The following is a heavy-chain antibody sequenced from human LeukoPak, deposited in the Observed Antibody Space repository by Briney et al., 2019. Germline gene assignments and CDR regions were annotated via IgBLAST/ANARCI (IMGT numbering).Heavy chain of an antibody. V-gene: IGHV3-21*01. Sequence: KPGGSLRLSCAASGFTFSSYSMNWVRQAPGKGLEWVSSISSSSSYIYYADSVKGRFTISRDNAKNSLYLQMNSLRAEDTAVCYCARDPSWLVRSKNYYYYMDVWGKGTTVTVSS. CDR2: ISSSSSYI. CDR1: GFTFSSYS. J-gene: IGHJ6*03. D-gene: IGHD6-19*01. CDR3: ARDPSWLVRSKNYYYYMDV.